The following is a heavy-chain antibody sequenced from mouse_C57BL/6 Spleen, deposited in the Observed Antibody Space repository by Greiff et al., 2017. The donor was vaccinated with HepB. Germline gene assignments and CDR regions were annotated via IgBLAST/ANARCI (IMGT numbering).Heavy chain of an antibody. CDR1: GYTFTDYE. V-gene: IGHV1-15*01. CDR2: IDPETGGT. Sequence: QVQLKQSGAELVRPGASVTLSCKASGYTFTDYEMHWVKQTPVHGLEWIGAIDPETGGTAYNQKFKGKAILTADKSSSTAYMELRSLTSEDSAVYYCTRSLYYYGSSSAWFAYWGQGTLVTVSA. D-gene: IGHD1-1*01. J-gene: IGHJ3*01. CDR3: TRSLYYYGSSSAWFAY.